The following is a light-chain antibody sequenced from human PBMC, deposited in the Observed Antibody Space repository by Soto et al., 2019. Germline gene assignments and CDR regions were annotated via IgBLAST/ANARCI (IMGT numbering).Light chain of an antibody. CDR3: SSYAGSGNV. CDR2: AVN. J-gene: IGLJ1*01. V-gene: IGLV2-8*01. CDR1: SSDGGGDYS. Sequence: QSVLTQPPSASGSPGQSVASSCSGTSSDGGGDYSVSWYQQHAGKAPTLMIYAVNKRPSGVPDRCSGSNSGNTASLTVSGLQAEDEADYYCSSYAGSGNVFGTGTKVTVL.